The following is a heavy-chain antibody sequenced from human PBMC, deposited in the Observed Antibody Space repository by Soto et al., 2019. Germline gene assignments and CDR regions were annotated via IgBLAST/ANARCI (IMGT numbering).Heavy chain of an antibody. J-gene: IGHJ3*02. Sequence: GGSLRLSCAASGFTFSSYGMHWVRQAPGKGLEWVAVIWYDGSNKYYADSVKGRFTISRDNSKNTLYLQMNSLRAEDTAVYYCARDYTLGYCSSTSCPHDAFDIWGQGTMVTVSS. CDR2: IWYDGSNK. CDR1: GFTFSSYG. CDR3: ARDYTLGYCSSTSCPHDAFDI. V-gene: IGHV3-33*01. D-gene: IGHD2-2*01.